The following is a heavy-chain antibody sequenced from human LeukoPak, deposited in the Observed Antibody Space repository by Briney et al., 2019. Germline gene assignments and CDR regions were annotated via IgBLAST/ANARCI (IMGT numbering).Heavy chain of an antibody. CDR2: ISFDGTNK. CDR3: ATDGAYGLTH. Sequence: GALRLSCAASGFTFSTYDMHWVRQAPGKGLEWVAVISFDGTNKYYADSVKGGFSISRDNSKNTLYLQMSSLRAEDTAVYYCATDGAYGLTHWGQGTLVTVSS. J-gene: IGHJ4*02. CDR1: GFTFSTYD. V-gene: IGHV3-30*03. D-gene: IGHD3-16*01.